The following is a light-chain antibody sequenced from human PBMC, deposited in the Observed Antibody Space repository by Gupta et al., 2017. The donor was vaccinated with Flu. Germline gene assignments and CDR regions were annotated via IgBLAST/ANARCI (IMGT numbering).Light chain of an antibody. CDR1: TSNIGAGYD. Sequence: QSVLPQPPPVSRAPRQPATISFTWPTSNIGAGYDVQWYQHLPETAPKLLIYANFDRPSGVPDRFSGSKSGISASLAITGLQADDEADYYCQSYDSGLNAYVFGTGTKVTVL. CDR2: ANF. CDR3: QSYDSGLNAYV. V-gene: IGLV1-40*01. J-gene: IGLJ1*01.